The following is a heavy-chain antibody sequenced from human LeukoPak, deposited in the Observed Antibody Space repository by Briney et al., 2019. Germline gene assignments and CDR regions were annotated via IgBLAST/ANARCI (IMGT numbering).Heavy chain of an antibody. J-gene: IGHJ4*02. CDR2: ILYSGTT. CDR1: VGSLSPYY. CDR3: ARVGDWNDLVY. Sequence: SETLSLTCTVSVGSLSPYYWSCVPETPGKGREWIGYILYSGTTTNYNPSLKSRVTISVDTSKNQFSLKLSSVTAADTAVYYCARVGDWNDLVYWGQGTLVTVSS. D-gene: IGHD1-1*01. V-gene: IGHV4-59*01.